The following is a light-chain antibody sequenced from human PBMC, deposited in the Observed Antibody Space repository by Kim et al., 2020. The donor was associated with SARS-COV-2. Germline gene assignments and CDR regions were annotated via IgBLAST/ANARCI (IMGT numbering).Light chain of an antibody. CDR2: GAS. Sequence: VSPEEGATPSCRASQSVDEDLAWYQQRPGQPPRLLIYGASTRATGIPARFSGSGSGTEFTLTISSLPSEDFAVYYCQQYKVWPITFGGGTKVDIK. CDR3: QQYKVWPIT. CDR1: QSVDED. J-gene: IGKJ4*01. V-gene: IGKV3-15*01.